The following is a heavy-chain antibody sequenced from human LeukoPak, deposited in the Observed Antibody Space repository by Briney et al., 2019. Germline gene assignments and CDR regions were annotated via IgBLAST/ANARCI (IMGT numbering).Heavy chain of an antibody. CDR1: GYTFTGYY. CDR3: ARVRDNSGWYVADY. V-gene: IGHV1-18*04. Sequence: ASVKVSCKASGYTFTGYYMHWVRQAPGQGLEWMGWISAYNGNTNYAQKLQGRVTMTTDTSTSTAYMELRSLRSDDTAVYYCARVRDNSGWYVADYWGQGTLVTVSS. D-gene: IGHD6-19*01. J-gene: IGHJ4*02. CDR2: ISAYNGNT.